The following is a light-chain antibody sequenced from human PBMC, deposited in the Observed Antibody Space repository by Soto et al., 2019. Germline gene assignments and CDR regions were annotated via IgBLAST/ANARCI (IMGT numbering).Light chain of an antibody. J-gene: IGLJ3*02. CDR2: EVS. Sequence: QSALTQPASVSGSPGQSITISCTGTSSDVGGYNYVSWYQQHPGKAPKLMIYEVSNRPSGVPNRFSGSKSGNTASLTISGLQAEDEADYYCNSYTSSSTLVFGGGTKLTVL. CDR1: SSDVGGYNY. CDR3: NSYTSSSTLV. V-gene: IGLV2-14*01.